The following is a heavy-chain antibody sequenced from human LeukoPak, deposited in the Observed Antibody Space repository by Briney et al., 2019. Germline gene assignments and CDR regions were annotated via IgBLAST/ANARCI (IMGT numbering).Heavy chain of an antibody. Sequence: KPSETLSLTCAVYGGSFSGYYWSWIRQPPGKGLEWIGEINHSGSTNYNPSLKSRVTISVDTSKNQFSLKLSSVTAADTAVYYCARGGSKKDIVVVVAAKLRGWFDPWGQGTLVTVSS. CDR1: GGSFSGYY. CDR3: ARGGSKKDIVVVVAAKLRGWFDP. J-gene: IGHJ5*02. CDR2: INHSGST. V-gene: IGHV4-34*01. D-gene: IGHD2-15*01.